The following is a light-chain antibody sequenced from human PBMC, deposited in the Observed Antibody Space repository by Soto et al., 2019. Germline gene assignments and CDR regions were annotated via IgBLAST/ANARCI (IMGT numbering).Light chain of an antibody. V-gene: IGLV2-14*01. Sequence: QSALTQPASVSGSPGQSITISCTGTSSDVGGYNYVSWYQQHPGKAPKLMVYEVSNRPSGVSNRFSGFKSGNTASLTISGLQTEDEADYHCRSYTRSATWVFGGEPKLTAL. CDR2: EVS. CDR1: SSDVGGYNY. J-gene: IGLJ3*02. CDR3: RSYTRSATWV.